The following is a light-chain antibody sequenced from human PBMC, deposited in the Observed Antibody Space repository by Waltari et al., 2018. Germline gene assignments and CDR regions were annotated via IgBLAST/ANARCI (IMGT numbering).Light chain of an antibody. Sequence: SYELTQPPSESVSPGQTATITFSGEELPRQYVYWYQQKSGQAPLLVIFKETERPSGIPERFSGSTSGTTVTLTISGVQAEDEAEYFCQSADDSGTYVVFGGGTRLTIL. CDR3: QSADDSGTYVV. CDR2: KET. V-gene: IGLV3-25*03. CDR1: ELPRQY. J-gene: IGLJ2*01.